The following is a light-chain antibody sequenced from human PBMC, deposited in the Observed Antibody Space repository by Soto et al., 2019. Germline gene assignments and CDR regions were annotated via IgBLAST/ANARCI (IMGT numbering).Light chain of an antibody. J-gene: IGKJ4*01. V-gene: IGKV3-20*01. CDR1: QSVSSN. CDR2: GAS. Sequence: EIVMTQSPASLSVSPGERATLSCRASQSVSSNLAWYHQKPGQAPRLLIYGASTRATGIPVRFSGSGSGTDFTLTISRLEPEDFAVYYCQQYGSSPLTFGGGTKVDIK. CDR3: QQYGSSPLT.